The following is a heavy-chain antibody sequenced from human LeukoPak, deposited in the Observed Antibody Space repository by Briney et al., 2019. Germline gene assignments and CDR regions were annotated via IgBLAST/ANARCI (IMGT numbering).Heavy chain of an antibody. CDR3: ARRGGYNLRYFED. Sequence: GEPPKISCKGSGFNFGNYWIGWVRQMPGKGLEWMGIIYPGDSDIRYNPSFQGRVTMSVDKSNSTAYLQWSTLRASDTAMYYCARRGGYNLRYFEDWGQGTLVTVSS. J-gene: IGHJ1*01. CDR2: IYPGDSDI. D-gene: IGHD5-24*01. CDR1: GFNFGNYW. V-gene: IGHV5-51*01.